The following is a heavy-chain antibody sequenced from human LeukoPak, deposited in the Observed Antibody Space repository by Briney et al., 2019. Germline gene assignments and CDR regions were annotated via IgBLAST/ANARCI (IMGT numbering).Heavy chain of an antibody. V-gene: IGHV1-69*13. CDR2: IIPILGTA. Sequence: GASVKVSCKASGGTFSSYAISWVRQAPGQGLEWMGGIIPILGTANYAQKFQGRVTITADESTSTAYMELSSLRSEDTAVYYCARQGGGYGWFDPWGQGTLVTVSS. J-gene: IGHJ5*02. CDR1: GGTFSSYA. D-gene: IGHD1-26*01. CDR3: ARQGGGYGWFDP.